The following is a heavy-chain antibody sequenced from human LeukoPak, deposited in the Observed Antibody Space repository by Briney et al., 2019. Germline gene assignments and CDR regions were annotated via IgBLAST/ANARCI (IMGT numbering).Heavy chain of an antibody. D-gene: IGHD4-17*01. V-gene: IGHV1-8*01. CDR2: MNPNSGNT. J-gene: IGHJ6*02. CDR3: ASISGDYYYYYGMDV. Sequence: GASVKVSCKASGYTFTSYDINWVRQATGQGLEWMGWMNPNSGNTGYAQKFQGRVTMTRNTSISTAYMELSSLRSEDTAVYYCASISGDYYYYYGMDVWGQGATVTVSS. CDR1: GYTFTSYD.